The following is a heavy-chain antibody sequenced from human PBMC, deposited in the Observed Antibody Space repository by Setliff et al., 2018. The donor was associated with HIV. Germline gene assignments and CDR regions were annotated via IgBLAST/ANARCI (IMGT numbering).Heavy chain of an antibody. V-gene: IGHV4-34*01. Sequence: SETLSLTCAVYGGSFSGYYWSWIRQSPGKGLEWIGEINHSGSTNYNPSLKSRVTILGDTSKNQFSLKLSSVTAANTAVYYCARRAGSDYFTRFDYWGQGTLVTVS. CDR2: INHSGST. J-gene: IGHJ4*02. CDR3: ARRAGSDYFTRFDY. CDR1: GGSFSGYY. D-gene: IGHD3-10*01.